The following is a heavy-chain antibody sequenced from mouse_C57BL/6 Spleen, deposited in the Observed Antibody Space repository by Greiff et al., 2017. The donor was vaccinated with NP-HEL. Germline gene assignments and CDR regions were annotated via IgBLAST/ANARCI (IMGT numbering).Heavy chain of an antibody. J-gene: IGHJ3*01. D-gene: IGHD2-13*01. CDR2: IYPGDGDT. Sequence: VQLQQSGPELVKPGASVKISCKASGYAFSSSWMNWVKQRPGKGLEWIGRIYPGDGDTNYNGKFKGKATLTADKSSSTAYMQLSSRTSEDSAVYFCARGGDSAWFAYWGQGTLVTVSA. CDR1: GYAFSSSW. V-gene: IGHV1-82*01. CDR3: ARGGDSAWFAY.